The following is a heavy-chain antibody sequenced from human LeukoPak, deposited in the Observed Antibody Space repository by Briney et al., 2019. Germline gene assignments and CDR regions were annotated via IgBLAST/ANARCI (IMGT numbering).Heavy chain of an antibody. J-gene: IGHJ5*02. D-gene: IGHD2-2*02. Sequence: PGGSLRLSRAASGFTFSSYAMSWVRQAPGKGLEWVSAISGSGGSTYYADSVKGRFTISRDNSKNTLYLQMNSLRAEDTAVYYCAKDRPLIYCSSTSCYIPSWGQGTLVTVSS. CDR2: ISGSGGST. CDR3: AKDRPLIYCSSTSCYIPS. CDR1: GFTFSSYA. V-gene: IGHV3-23*01.